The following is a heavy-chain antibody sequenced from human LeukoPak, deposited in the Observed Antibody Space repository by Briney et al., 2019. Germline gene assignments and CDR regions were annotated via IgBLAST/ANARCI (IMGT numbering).Heavy chain of an antibody. V-gene: IGHV4-59*01. Sequence: SETLSLXCTVSGGSISSYYWSWIRQPTGKVLEWIGYIYYSGSTNYNPSLKSRVTISVDTSKNQFSLKLSSVTAADTAVYYCARDRSSGSVWGQGTMVTVSS. D-gene: IGHD6-19*01. CDR1: GGSISSYY. CDR2: IYYSGST. CDR3: ARDRSSGSV. J-gene: IGHJ3*01.